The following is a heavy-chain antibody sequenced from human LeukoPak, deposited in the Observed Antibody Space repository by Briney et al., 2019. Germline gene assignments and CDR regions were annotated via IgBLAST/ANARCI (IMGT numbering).Heavy chain of an antibody. V-gene: IGHV4-59*01. CDR3: AKVGPYWYFDL. Sequence: SETLSLTCTVSGGSLSSYYWSWIRQPPGKGLEWIGYIYYSGSTNYNPSLKSRVTISVDTSESQFSLKVTSVTAADTAVYHCAKVGPYWYFDLWGRGTLVTVSS. J-gene: IGHJ2*01. CDR2: IYYSGST. CDR1: GGSLSSYY.